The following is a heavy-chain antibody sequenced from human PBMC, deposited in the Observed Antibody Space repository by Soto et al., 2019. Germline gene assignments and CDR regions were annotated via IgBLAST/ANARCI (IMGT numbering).Heavy chain of an antibody. D-gene: IGHD3-10*01. CDR2: IYAGHFDI. V-gene: IGHV5-51*01. Sequence: ESLKVSWKCSEDKFIDCWIVLVLQMPGRGLEWMGSIYAGHFDIKYGPSFHGQVTISADKSITTVYLHWSGLKASDTGIYYCARAFGAEYSDRRSWYSAYSGQRTQVTVYS. CDR1: EDKFIDCW. CDR3: ARAFGAEYSDRRSWYSAY. J-gene: IGHJ4*02.